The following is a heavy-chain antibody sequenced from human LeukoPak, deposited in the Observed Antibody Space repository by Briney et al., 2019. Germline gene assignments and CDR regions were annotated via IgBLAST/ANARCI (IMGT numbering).Heavy chain of an antibody. CDR2: MYYSGST. Sequence: SETLSLTCTVSGGSISSSSYYWGWIRQPPGKGLEWIGSMYYSGSTYYNPSLKSRLTMSVDTSKNQLSLKLSSVTAADTAVYYCARHWSQSGGYYIDYWGQGTLVTVSS. J-gene: IGHJ4*02. D-gene: IGHD3-3*01. CDR3: ARHWSQSGGYYIDY. V-gene: IGHV4-39*01. CDR1: GGSISSSSYY.